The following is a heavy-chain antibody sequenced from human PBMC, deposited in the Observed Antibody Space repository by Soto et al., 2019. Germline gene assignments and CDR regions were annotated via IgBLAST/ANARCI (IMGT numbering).Heavy chain of an antibody. CDR2: ISYDGSSK. J-gene: IGHJ4*02. CDR3: AKEIYSSGWEGYFDY. V-gene: IGHV3-30*18. Sequence: QVQLVESGGGVVQPGRSLRLSCAASGFTFSRYGMHWVRQAPGQGLEWVAVISYDGSSKYYADYVKGRLTISRDNSKNTLYLQMNSLRAEDTAVYYCAKEIYSSGWEGYFDYWGQGTLVTVSS. CDR1: GFTFSRYG. D-gene: IGHD6-19*01.